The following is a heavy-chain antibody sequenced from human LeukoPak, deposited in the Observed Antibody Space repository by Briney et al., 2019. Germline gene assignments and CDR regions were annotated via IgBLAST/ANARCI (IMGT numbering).Heavy chain of an antibody. D-gene: IGHD6-13*01. Sequence: SETLSLTCTVSGGSISSYYWSWIRQPPGKGLEWIGYIYYSGSTNYNPSLKSRVTISVDTSKNQFPLKLSSVTAADTAVYYCARSRIAAAGIHFDYWGQGTLVAVSS. CDR2: IYYSGST. J-gene: IGHJ4*02. V-gene: IGHV4-59*01. CDR1: GGSISSYY. CDR3: ARSRIAAAGIHFDY.